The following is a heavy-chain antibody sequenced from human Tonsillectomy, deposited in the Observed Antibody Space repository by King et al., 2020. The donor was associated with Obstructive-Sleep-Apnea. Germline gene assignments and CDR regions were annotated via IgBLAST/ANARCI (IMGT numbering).Heavy chain of an antibody. CDR3: ARGVQLWFPAFDY. V-gene: IGHV4-59*11. J-gene: IGHJ4*02. CDR1: GGSISSHY. CDR2: VYYSGST. D-gene: IGHD5-18*01. Sequence: QLQESGPGLVKPSETLSLTCTVSGGSISSHYWSWIRQPPGKGLEWIGYVYYSGSTNYKPSLKSRVTISVDTSKNQFSLNLSSVTAADTAVYYCARGVQLWFPAFDYWGQGTLVTVSS.